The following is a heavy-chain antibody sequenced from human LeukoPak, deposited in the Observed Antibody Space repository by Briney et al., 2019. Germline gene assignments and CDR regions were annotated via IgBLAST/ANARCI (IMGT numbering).Heavy chain of an antibody. CDR2: IRSSRTTI. CDR1: GFSFSAYS. J-gene: IGHJ4*02. D-gene: IGHD2-2*01. Sequence: PGGSLRLSCEASGFSFSAYSMSWVRQAPGKGLDWLSYIRSSRTTIYYADSVKGRFTISRDNAENSVYLQMNSLRVEDTAVYFCARDSRSHCGTDACYGPYFDYWGQGILVAVSS. V-gene: IGHV3-48*01. CDR3: ARDSRSHCGTDACYGPYFDY.